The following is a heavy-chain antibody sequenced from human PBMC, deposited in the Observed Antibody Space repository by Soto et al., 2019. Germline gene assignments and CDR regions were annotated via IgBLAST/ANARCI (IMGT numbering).Heavy chain of an antibody. CDR1: GCTVDDDA. V-gene: IGHV3-9*01. Sequence: PGGSLRLSGAAAGCTVDDDARHWVRQAPGKGLEWVSGISWNSGSIGYADSVKGRFTISRDNAKNSLYLQMNSLRAEDTALYYCAKASFRRRANHLFDYWGQGTLVNVSS. CDR2: ISWNSGSI. J-gene: IGHJ4*02. CDR3: AKASFRRRANHLFDY.